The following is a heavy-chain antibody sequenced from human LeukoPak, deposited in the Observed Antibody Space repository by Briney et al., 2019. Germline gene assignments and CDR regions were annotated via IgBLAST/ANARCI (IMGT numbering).Heavy chain of an antibody. CDR3: ARLHGGSPFDF. CDR2: IYYSGST. J-gene: IGHJ4*01. Sequence: SETLSLTCTVSGDSIRNYYWSWIRQPPGKGLEWIGYIYYSGSTYYNPSLKSRVTISVDTSKNQFSLRLSSLTAADTAVYYCARLHGGSPFDFWGHGTLVTVSS. D-gene: IGHD4-11*01. CDR1: GDSIRNYY. V-gene: IGHV4-59*04.